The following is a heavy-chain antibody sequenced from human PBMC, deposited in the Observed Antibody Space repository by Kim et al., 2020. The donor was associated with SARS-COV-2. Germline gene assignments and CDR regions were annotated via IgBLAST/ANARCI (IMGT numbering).Heavy chain of an antibody. J-gene: IGHJ4*02. V-gene: IGHV5-51*01. Sequence: GESLKISCKASGYSFASSWIGWVRQMPRKGLEWMGIIYPGDSDTRYSPSFQGQVTISVDKSISTAYLQWSSLKASDTAMYYCAKWTATTGTPFWGQGTLVTVSS. CDR3: AKWTATTGTPF. CDR2: IYPGDSDT. D-gene: IGHD6-13*01. CDR1: GYSFASSW.